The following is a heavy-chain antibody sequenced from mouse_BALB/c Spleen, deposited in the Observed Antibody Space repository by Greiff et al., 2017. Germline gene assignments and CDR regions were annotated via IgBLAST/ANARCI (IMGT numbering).Heavy chain of an antibody. CDR2: IRHKANGYTT. CDR1: GYTFTDYY. V-gene: IGHV7-3*02. Sequence: EVQVVESGGGLVQPGGSLRLSCATSGYTFTDYYMSWVRQPPGKALEWLRFIRHKANGYTTEYSASVKGRLTISRDNSQSILYLQLHTLRAEDSATYYCASDTLYAMDYWGQGTSVTVSS. J-gene: IGHJ4*01. CDR3: ASDTLYAMDY.